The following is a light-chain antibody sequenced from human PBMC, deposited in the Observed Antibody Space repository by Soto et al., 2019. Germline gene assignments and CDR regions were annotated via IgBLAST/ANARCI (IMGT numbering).Light chain of an antibody. CDR1: QGLGTN. CDR3: QQYNHWPLT. J-gene: IGKJ4*01. CDR2: AAS. Sequence: EVVTTPSPATLPVSPGERATLSCRASQGLGTNLAWYQQKPGQAPSLLIYAASTRATGVPGRFSGSGSGREFTLTIISLRSEDFAVYYCQQYNHWPLTFGGGTKVDIK. V-gene: IGKV3-15*01.